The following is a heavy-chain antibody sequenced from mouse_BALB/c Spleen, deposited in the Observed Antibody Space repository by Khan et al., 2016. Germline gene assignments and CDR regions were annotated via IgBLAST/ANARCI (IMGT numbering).Heavy chain of an antibody. Sequence: EVQLVESGGGLVQPGGSLKLSCATSGFTLSDYYMYWVRQTPEKRLEWVAYISNGGGSTYYPDTVKGRFTISRDNAKNTLYLQMSRLKSEDTAMYYCARHDDYFDYWGQGTTLTVSS. CDR3: ARHDDYFDY. V-gene: IGHV5-12*02. J-gene: IGHJ2*01. CDR1: GFTLSDYY. D-gene: IGHD2-3*01. CDR2: ISNGGGST.